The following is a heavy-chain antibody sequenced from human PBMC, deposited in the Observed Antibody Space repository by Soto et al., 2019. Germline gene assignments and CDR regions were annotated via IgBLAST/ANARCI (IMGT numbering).Heavy chain of an antibody. CDR1: GFTLGRYG. CDR2: VSPNGQGI. J-gene: IGHJ4*02. D-gene: IGHD3-10*01. V-gene: IGHV3-23*01. CDR3: AKDRDYPRDYFHY. Sequence: GGSLRLSCAASGFTLGRYGMSWVRQAPGKGLEWVSAVSPNGQGIYYADSVRGRFTISRDFSKNTVFLHMDSLRAEDTAVYYCAKDRDYPRDYFHYWGQGTLVTVSS.